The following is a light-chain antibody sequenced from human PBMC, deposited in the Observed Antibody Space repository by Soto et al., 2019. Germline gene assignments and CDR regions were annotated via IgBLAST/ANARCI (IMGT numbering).Light chain of an antibody. CDR1: NSNIGAGSG. J-gene: IGLJ2*01. CDR2: ANT. CDR3: QSFDSSLTGLI. V-gene: IGLV1-40*01. Sequence: QSVLTQPPSVTRAPGQRLTISCTGNNSNIGAGSGVNWYQQFPDKAPKLLIYANTHRPSGVPDRFSGSTSATSASLAITGLQTQDEADYYCQSFDSSLTGLIFGGGTKLTVL.